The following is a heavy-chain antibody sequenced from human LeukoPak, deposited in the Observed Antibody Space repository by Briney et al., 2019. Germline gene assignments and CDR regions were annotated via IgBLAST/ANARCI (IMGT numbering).Heavy chain of an antibody. V-gene: IGHV4-61*01. CDR2: IYYSGST. CDR1: GGSVSSGSYC. CDR3: ARVNDFWSGPFDY. J-gene: IGHJ4*02. D-gene: IGHD3-3*01. Sequence: PPETLSLTCTVSGGSVSSGSYCWSWIRQPPGKGMGWLGYIYYSGSTNYNPSLKSRVTISVDKSKNQFSLKLSSVTAADTAVYYCARVNDFWSGPFDYWGQGTLVTVSS.